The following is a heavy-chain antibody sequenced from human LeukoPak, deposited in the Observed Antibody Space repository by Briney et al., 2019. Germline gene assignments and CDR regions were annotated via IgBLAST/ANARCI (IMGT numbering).Heavy chain of an antibody. CDR2: VSGGGGA. D-gene: IGHD6-19*01. CDR3: AKSFAGAVAGSRGLDY. V-gene: IGHV3-23*01. CDR1: GFTFSSYA. Sequence: GGSLRLSCAASGFTFSSYAMSWVRQAPGKGLEWVSAVSGGGGAYYADSVKGRLTISRDNSKNTLYLQMNSQRAEDTAIYYCAKSFAGAVAGSRGLDYWGQGTLVTVSS. J-gene: IGHJ4*02.